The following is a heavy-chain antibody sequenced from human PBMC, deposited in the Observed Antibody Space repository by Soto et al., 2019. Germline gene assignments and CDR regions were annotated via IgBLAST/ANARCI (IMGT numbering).Heavy chain of an antibody. Sequence: PGGSLRLSCAASGFTFGGSAMHWVRQASGKGLEWVGHIRSKTNSYATAYAESVKGRFTISRGNSKNTLYLQMNSLRAEDTAVYYCAKDRGMGSGWAFDYWGQGTLVTVSS. CDR3: AKDRGMGSGWAFDY. D-gene: IGHD6-19*01. J-gene: IGHJ4*02. CDR2: IRSKTNSYAT. V-gene: IGHV3-73*01. CDR1: GFTFGGSA.